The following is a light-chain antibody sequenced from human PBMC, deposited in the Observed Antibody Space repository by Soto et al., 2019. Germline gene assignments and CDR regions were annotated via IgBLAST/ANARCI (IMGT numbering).Light chain of an antibody. CDR2: DTS. J-gene: IGKJ1*01. V-gene: IGKV3-11*01. CDR1: QTVSSS. Sequence: EIVLTQSPATLSLSPGERATLSCRASQTVSSSLAWYQQKPGQAPRLLIYDTSNRATGIPARFSGSGSGTDFTLTISRLEPEDFAVYYCQQYDSSPRTFGQGTKVDI. CDR3: QQYDSSPRT.